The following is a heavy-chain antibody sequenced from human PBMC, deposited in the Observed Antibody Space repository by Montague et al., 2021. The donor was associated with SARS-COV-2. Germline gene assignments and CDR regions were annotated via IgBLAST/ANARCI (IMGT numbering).Heavy chain of an antibody. J-gene: IGHJ4*02. Sequence: SETLSLTCTVSDGSISSSTYYWAWIRQPQGKGLEWIGSLYYSGSTYYNPSLKSPVFISVDTSKTQLSLTLTSVTAADTAVYYCATQEVASGCVAGTFDFWGQGTLLAVSS. V-gene: IGHV4-39*01. CDR3: ATQEVASGCVAGTFDF. CDR2: LYYSGST. CDR1: DGSISSSTYY. D-gene: IGHD5-12*01.